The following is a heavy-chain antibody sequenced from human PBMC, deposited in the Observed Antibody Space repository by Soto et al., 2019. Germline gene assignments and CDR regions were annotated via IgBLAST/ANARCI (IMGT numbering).Heavy chain of an antibody. Sequence: GGSLRLSCAASGFTFSNYEWNWVRQAPGKGLEWISYISTSGDAMYYADSVKGRFAVSRDNTMNSLYLQMNSLRAEDTAAYYCARESIGCGGDCLDYWGQGTLVTVSS. J-gene: IGHJ4*02. CDR1: GFTFSNYE. CDR3: ARESIGCGGDCLDY. V-gene: IGHV3-48*03. D-gene: IGHD2-21*01. CDR2: ISTSGDAM.